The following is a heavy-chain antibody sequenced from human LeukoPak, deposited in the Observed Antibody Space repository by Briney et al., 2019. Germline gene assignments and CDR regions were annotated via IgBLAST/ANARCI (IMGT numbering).Heavy chain of an antibody. CDR2: ISYDGSNK. Sequence: PGGSLRLSCAASGFTFSSYAMHWVRQAPGKGLEWVAVISYDGSNKYYADSVKGRFTIPRDNSKNTLYLQMNSLRAEDTAVYYCASRTTVYDRYYYDSSGPPDYWGQGTLVTVSS. CDR3: ASRTTVYDRYYYDSSGPPDY. V-gene: IGHV3-30-3*01. CDR1: GFTFSSYA. D-gene: IGHD3-22*01. J-gene: IGHJ4*02.